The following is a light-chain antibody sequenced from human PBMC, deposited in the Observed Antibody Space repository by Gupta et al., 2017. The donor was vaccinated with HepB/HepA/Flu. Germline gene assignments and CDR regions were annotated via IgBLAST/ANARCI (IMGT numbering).Light chain of an antibody. CDR3: HYDDSSISDPGV. CDR1: SSNIGAGYD. CDR2: GNS. J-gene: IGLJ2*01. Sequence: QSVLTQPPSLSGARLLLVTISCTGSSSNIGAGYDVHWYQQLPGTDPKLLISGNSNRPSGVPARFSGATNGAYASLVTTGRQDDDEADDYCHYDDSSISDPGVFGGGTKLTVL. V-gene: IGLV1-40*01.